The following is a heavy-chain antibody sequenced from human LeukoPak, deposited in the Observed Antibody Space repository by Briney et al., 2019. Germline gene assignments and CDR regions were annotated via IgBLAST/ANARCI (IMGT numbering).Heavy chain of an antibody. D-gene: IGHD6-13*01. CDR2: FDPEDGET. Sequence: GASVKVSCKVSGYTLTELSMHWVRQAPGKGLEWMGGFDPEDGETIYAQKFQGRVTMTEDTSTDTAYMELSSLRSEDTAVYYCATGVPYSSSQPFCYWGQGTLVTVSS. J-gene: IGHJ4*02. CDR3: ATGVPYSSSQPFCY. V-gene: IGHV1-24*01. CDR1: GYTLTELS.